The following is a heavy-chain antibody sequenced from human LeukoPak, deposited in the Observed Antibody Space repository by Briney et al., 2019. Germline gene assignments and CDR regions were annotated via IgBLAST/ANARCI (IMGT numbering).Heavy chain of an antibody. V-gene: IGHV3-33*01. CDR2: IWYDGSNK. J-gene: IGHJ3*02. CDR1: GFTFSSYG. CDR3: ARDVPAYYYDSSGYTDAFDI. Sequence: PGRSLRLSCAASGFTFSSYGMHWVRQAPGKGLEWVAVIWYDGSNKYYADYVKGRFTISRDNSKNTLYLQMNSLRAEDTAVYYCARDVPAYYYDSSGYTDAFDIWGQGTMVTVSS. D-gene: IGHD3-22*01.